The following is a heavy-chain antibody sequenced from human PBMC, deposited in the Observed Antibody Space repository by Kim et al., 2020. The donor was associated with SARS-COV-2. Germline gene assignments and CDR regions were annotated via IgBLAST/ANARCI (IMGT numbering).Heavy chain of an antibody. Sequence: GGSLRLSCAASGFTFNNYAMHWVRQAPGKGLQWVSFIWQDGNTTSYSDSVKGRFTISRDNNKKSLYLQMNSLTPDDTGFYYCARDGGGRVDSSSWADHWG. CDR3: ARDGGGRVDSSSWADH. CDR1: GFTFNNYA. D-gene: IGHD3-22*01. CDR2: IWQDGNTT. J-gene: IGHJ4*01. V-gene: IGHV3-30*02.